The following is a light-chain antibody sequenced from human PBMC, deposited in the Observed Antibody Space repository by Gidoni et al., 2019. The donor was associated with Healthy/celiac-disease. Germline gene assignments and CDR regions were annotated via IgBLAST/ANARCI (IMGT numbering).Light chain of an antibody. J-gene: IGKJ3*01. CDR1: QDISNY. CDR3: QQYDNLPPLT. V-gene: IGKV1-33*01. CDR2: DAS. Sequence: DIQMTQSPSSLSASVGDRVTITCQASQDISNYLNWYQQKPGKDPKLLIYDASNLETGVPSRFSGSGSGTDFTFTISSLQPEDIATYYCQQYDNLPPLTFGPGTKVDIK.